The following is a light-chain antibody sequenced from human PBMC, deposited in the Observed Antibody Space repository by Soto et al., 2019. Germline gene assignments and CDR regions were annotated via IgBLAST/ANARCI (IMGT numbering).Light chain of an antibody. CDR3: QVWDSSTARV. V-gene: IGLV3-9*01. CDR2: RDS. J-gene: IGLJ3*02. CDR1: NIGSKN. Sequence: SYEPAQPLSVSVALGQTARMTCGGNNIGSKNVHWYQQKPGQAPVLVIYRDSNRPSGIPERFSGSNSGNTATLTISRAQAGDEADYYCQVWDSSTARVFGGGTKLTVL.